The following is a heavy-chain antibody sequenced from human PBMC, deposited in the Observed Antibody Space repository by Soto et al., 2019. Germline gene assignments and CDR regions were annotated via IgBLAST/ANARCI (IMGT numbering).Heavy chain of an antibody. D-gene: IGHD3-9*01. CDR2: IIPIFGTA. CDR1: GGTFSSYA. V-gene: IGHV1-69*13. Sequence: ASVKVSCKASGGTFSSYAISWVRQAPGQGLEWMGGIIPIFGTANYAQKFQGRVTITADESTSTAYMELCSLRSEDTAVYYCARSPVGYDILTGYRHYYYYYGMDVWGQGTTVTVSS. CDR3: ARSPVGYDILTGYRHYYYYYGMDV. J-gene: IGHJ6*02.